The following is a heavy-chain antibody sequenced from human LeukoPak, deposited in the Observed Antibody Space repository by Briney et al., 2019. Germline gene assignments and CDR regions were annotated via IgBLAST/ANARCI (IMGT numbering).Heavy chain of an antibody. CDR2: ISGNGGST. V-gene: IGHV3-23*01. CDR3: AKDLRVIVVTYYMDV. CDR1: GFTFNSYA. Sequence: GGSLRLSCAASGFTFNSYAMTWVRQAPGKGLEWVSSISGNGGSTYYTDSVKGRFTISRDNSKNALYLQMNSLRAEDTAAYYCAKDLRVIVVTYYMDVWGKGTTVTVSS. D-gene: IGHD2-2*01. J-gene: IGHJ6*03.